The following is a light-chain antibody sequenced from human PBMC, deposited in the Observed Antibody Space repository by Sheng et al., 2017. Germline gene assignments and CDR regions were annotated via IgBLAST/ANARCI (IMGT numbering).Light chain of an antibody. CDR3: CSHAGSSTRWV. J-gene: IGLJ3*02. CDR2: EGS. V-gene: IGLV2-23*01. Sequence: QSALTQPASVSGSPGQSITISCTGTTSDVGSYNLVSWYQQHPGKAPKLMIYEGSKRPSGVSNRFSGSKSGNTASLTISGLQAEDEADYYCCSHAGSSTRWVFGGGTKLTVL. CDR1: TSDVGSYNL.